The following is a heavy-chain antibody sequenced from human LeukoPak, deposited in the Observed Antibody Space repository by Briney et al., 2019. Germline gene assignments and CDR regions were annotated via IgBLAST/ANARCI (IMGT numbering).Heavy chain of an antibody. CDR3: ARDFCSSTSCYFDS. CDR2: ISAYNGNT. Sequence: ASVKVSCKASGYTFTSYGISWVRQAPGQGLEWMGWISAYNGNTNYAQKLQGRVTMTTDTSTSTAYMELRSLRSDDAAVYYCARDFCSSTSCYFDSWGQGTLVTVSS. V-gene: IGHV1-18*01. D-gene: IGHD2-2*01. CDR1: GYTFTSYG. J-gene: IGHJ4*02.